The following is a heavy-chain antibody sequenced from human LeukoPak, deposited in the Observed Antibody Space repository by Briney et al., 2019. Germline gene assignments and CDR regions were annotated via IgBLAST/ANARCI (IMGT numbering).Heavy chain of an antibody. Sequence: GGSPRLSCVASGFTFSNYWMNWVRQAPGTGLEWVANVRQDGSQTHYVDSVKGRFTISRDNAKNSLYLQMNSLRAEDTAVYYCARDQTGPTHYWGQGTLVTVSS. CDR3: ARDQTGPTHY. J-gene: IGHJ4*02. CDR1: GFTFSNYW. CDR2: VRQDGSQT. V-gene: IGHV3-7*03. D-gene: IGHD3-9*01.